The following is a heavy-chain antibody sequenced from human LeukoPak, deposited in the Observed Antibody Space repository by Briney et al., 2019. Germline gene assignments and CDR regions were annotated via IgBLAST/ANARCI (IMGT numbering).Heavy chain of an antibody. Sequence: SSETLSLTCAVSGGSFSGFYWSWIRQSPGKGLEWIGENNHNKNTKYNPSLKSRVTISVDTSKNQFSLKMTSVTAADTAVYYCARRGFGYDDFWKIDPWSQGILVIVSS. V-gene: IGHV4-34*01. J-gene: IGHJ5*02. D-gene: IGHD3-3*01. CDR1: GGSFSGFY. CDR2: NNHNKNT. CDR3: ARRGFGYDDFWKIDP.